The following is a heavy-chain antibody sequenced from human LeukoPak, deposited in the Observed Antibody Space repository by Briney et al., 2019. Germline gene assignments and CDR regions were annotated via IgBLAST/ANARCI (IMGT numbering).Heavy chain of an antibody. CDR3: ARDRYYDFWSGYYTTEYYFDY. CDR2: ISGGGDAT. CDR1: DFSFITYA. V-gene: IGHV3-23*01. Sequence: GGSLRLSCAASDFSFITYAMSWVRQAPGKGLEWVSTISGGGDATYYADSVKGRFTISRDNAKNSLYLQMNSLRAEDTAVYYCARDRYYDFWSGYYTTEYYFDYWGQGTLVTVSS. J-gene: IGHJ4*02. D-gene: IGHD3-3*01.